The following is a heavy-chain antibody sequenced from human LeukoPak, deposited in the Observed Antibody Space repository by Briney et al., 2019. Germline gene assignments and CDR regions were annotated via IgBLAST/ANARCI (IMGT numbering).Heavy chain of an antibody. Sequence: ASVKVSCKASGYTFTSYGISWVRQAPGQGLEWMGWINPNSGGTNYAQKFQGRVTMTRDTSITTAYVEVSSLTSDDTAVYFCVRASLGYWGQGTLVTVSS. J-gene: IGHJ4*02. CDR1: GYTFTSYG. V-gene: IGHV1-2*02. CDR2: INPNSGGT. CDR3: VRASLGY.